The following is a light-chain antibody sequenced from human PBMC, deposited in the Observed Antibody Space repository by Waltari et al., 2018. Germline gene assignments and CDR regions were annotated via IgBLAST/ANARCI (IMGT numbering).Light chain of an antibody. V-gene: IGKV1-39*01. CDR1: QTISRY. J-gene: IGKJ1*01. Sequence: DIQMTQSPSSLSASVGDRVTITCRASQTISRYLNWYQQNPGKAPNLLIYAASSLQSGVPSRVSGSGSGRDFSLIITSLQPEDFATYYCQQSYSFTRTFGQGTKVEIK. CDR2: AAS. CDR3: QQSYSFTRT.